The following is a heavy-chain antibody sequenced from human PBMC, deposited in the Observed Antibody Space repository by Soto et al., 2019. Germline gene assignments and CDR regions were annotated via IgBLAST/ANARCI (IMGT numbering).Heavy chain of an antibody. CDR2: MNPNSGNT. CDR3: ARGRGDDIVLVPAAIGWFDP. J-gene: IGHJ5*02. CDR1: GYTFTSYD. V-gene: IGHV1-8*01. Sequence: QVQLVQSGAEVKKPGASVKVSCKASGYTFTSYDINWVRQATGQGLEWMGWMNPNSGNTGYAQKFQGRVTMTRNTSISTAYMGLSSLRSEDTAVYYCARGRGDDIVLVPAAIGWFDPWGQGTLVTVSS. D-gene: IGHD2-2*01.